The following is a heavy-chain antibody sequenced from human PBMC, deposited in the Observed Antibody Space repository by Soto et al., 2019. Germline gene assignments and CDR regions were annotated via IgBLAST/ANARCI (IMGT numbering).Heavy chain of an antibody. V-gene: IGHV3-33*01. D-gene: IGHD1-1*01. J-gene: IGHJ4*02. CDR2: IWHDGKNK. CDR1: GFTFSNYG. CDR3: ASEPGNDEAIDY. Sequence: QVQVVESGGGVVQPGRSLRLSCATSGFTFSNYGMHWVRQAPGKGLEWVAVIWHDGKNKYYADSVKGRFTISRDNSKNTLYLQMDSLRAEDTAVYHCASEPGNDEAIDYWGQGTLVTVSS.